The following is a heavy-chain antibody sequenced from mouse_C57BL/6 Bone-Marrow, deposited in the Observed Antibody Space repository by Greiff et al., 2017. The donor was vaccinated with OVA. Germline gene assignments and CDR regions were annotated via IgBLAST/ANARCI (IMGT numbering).Heavy chain of an antibody. CDR2: IDTETGGT. CDR1: GYTFTDYE. Sequence: QVQLQQSGAGLVRPGASVTLSCKASGYTFTDYEMHWVQQTPVHGLEWIGAIDTETGGTAYNPKFKGKAILTADKSSSTAYMELSSLTSEDSAIYYCTRSYSNFGDFDYWGQGTPLTVSS. J-gene: IGHJ2*01. CDR3: TRSYSNFGDFDY. D-gene: IGHD2-5*01. V-gene: IGHV1-15*01.